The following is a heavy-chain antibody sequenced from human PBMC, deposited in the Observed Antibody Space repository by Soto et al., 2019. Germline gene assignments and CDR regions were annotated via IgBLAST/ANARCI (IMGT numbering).Heavy chain of an antibody. V-gene: IGHV4-61*08. CDR3: ASPKIAFYNCFDP. CDR2: MHYGGNS. CDR1: GGSVSGGGCY. D-gene: IGHD3-3*02. Sequence: LWISGAVCGGSVSGGGCYVRWKRKPPGRGLEWIGHMHYGGNSDYNPSLRSRVTISVDTSKNQFSLNLSSVTAADTALYYCASPKIAFYNCFDPWGQGTLVTVSS. J-gene: IGHJ5*02.